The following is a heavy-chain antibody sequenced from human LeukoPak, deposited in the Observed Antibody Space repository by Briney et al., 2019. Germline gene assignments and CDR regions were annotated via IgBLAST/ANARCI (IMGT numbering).Heavy chain of an antibody. Sequence: GRSLRLSCAASGFTFSSYSMNWVRQAPGKGLEWVSSISSSSSYIYYADSVKGRFTISRDNAKNSLYLQMNSLRAEDTAVYYCARDTNMYYDFWSGHPTPLDYWGQGTLVTVSS. J-gene: IGHJ4*02. D-gene: IGHD3-3*01. CDR1: GFTFSSYS. V-gene: IGHV3-21*01. CDR3: ARDTNMYYDFWSGHPTPLDY. CDR2: ISSSSSYI.